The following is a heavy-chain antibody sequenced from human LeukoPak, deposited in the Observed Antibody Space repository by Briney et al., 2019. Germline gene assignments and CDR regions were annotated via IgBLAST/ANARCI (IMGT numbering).Heavy chain of an antibody. CDR2: IYYSGTT. CDR1: GGSIGRYY. V-gene: IGHV4-59*01. CDR3: AREEPQTWVPEGMDV. D-gene: IGHD1-14*01. J-gene: IGHJ6*02. Sequence: SETLSLTCTVSGGSIGRYYWSWIRQSPAKGLEWIGYIYYSGTTNYNPSLKSRVTISVDTSKNQFSLKLSSVTAADTAVYYCAREEPQTWVPEGMDVWGQGTTVTVSS.